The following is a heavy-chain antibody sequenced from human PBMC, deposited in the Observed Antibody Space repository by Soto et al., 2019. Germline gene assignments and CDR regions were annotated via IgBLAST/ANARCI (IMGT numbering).Heavy chain of an antibody. CDR2: IYYSGNT. J-gene: IGHJ5*02. D-gene: IGHD2-15*01. Sequence: SETLSLTCTVSGASISSGGYYWSWIRQPPGKGLEWIAYIYYSGNTKYNPSLKDRVTISVDTSKNQFSLKLNSVTAADTAVYYCAREANCSGRSCSSSFWFDPWGQGTLVTVSS. CDR1: GASISSGGYY. V-gene: IGHV4-61*08. CDR3: AREANCSGRSCSSSFWFDP.